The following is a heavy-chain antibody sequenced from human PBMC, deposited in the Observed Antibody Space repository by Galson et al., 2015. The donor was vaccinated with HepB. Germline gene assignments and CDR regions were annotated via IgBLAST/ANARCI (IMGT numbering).Heavy chain of an antibody. D-gene: IGHD3-16*02. CDR1: GGTFSSYA. V-gene: IGHV1-69*13. CDR3: ARGRLGGDYVWGSYRTEPLFDP. CDR2: IIPIFGTA. J-gene: IGHJ5*02. Sequence: SVKVSCKASGGTFSSYAISWVRQAPGQGLEWMGGIIPIFGTANYAQKFQGRVTITADESTSTAYMELSSLRSEDTAVYYCARGRLGGDYVWGSYRTEPLFDPWGQGTLVTVSS.